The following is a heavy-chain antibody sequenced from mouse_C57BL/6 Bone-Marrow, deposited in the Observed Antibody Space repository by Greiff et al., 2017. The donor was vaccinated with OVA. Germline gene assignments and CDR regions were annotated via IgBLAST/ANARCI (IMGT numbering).Heavy chain of an antibody. D-gene: IGHD1-1*01. CDR3: ARGGYGSRFAY. CDR1: GFTFSSYA. J-gene: IGHJ3*01. V-gene: IGHV5-4*03. Sequence: DVKLVESGGGLVKPGGSLKLSCAASGFTFSSYAMSWVRQTPEKRLEWVATISDGCSYTYYPDNVKGRFTISRDNAKNNLYLQMSHLKSEDTAMYYCARGGYGSRFAYWGQGTLVTVSA. CDR2: ISDGCSYT.